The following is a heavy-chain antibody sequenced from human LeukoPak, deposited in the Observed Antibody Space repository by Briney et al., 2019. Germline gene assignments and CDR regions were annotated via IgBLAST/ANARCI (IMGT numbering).Heavy chain of an antibody. CDR3: ARSRLRLGELSLGPDY. V-gene: IGHV1-69*13. CDR1: GGTFSSCA. D-gene: IGHD3-16*02. CDR2: IIPIFGTA. Sequence: GASVKVSCKASGGTFSSCAISWVRQAPGQGLEWMGGIIPIFGTANYAQKFQGRVTITADESTSTAYMELSSLRSEDTAVYYCARSRLRLGELSLGPDYWGQGTLVTVSS. J-gene: IGHJ4*02.